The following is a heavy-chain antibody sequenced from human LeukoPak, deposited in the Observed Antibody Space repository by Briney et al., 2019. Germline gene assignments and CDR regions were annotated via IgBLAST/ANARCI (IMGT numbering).Heavy chain of an antibody. CDR2: INPNSGGT. J-gene: IGHJ4*02. V-gene: IGHV1-2*02. D-gene: IGHD3-9*01. CDR1: GYTFTGYY. CDR3: ARDKSKLRYFGWLLSLDY. Sequence: ASVKVSCKASGYTFTGYYMNWVRQAPGQGLEWMGRINPNSGGTNYAQKFQGRVTMTTDTSISTAYMELSRLRSEDTAVYYCARDKSKLRYFGWLLSLDYWGQGTLVTVSS.